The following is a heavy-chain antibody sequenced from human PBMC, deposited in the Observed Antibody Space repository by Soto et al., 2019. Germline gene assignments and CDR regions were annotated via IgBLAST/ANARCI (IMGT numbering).Heavy chain of an antibody. J-gene: IGHJ5*02. CDR2: ISGSGGST. D-gene: IGHD2-2*01. CDR1: GFTFSSYA. V-gene: IGHV3-23*01. Sequence: EVQLLESGGGLVQPGGSLRLSCAASGFTFSSYAMSWVRQAPGKGLEWVSAISGSGGSTYYGDSVKGRFTISRDNSKNTLYLQMNSLRAEDTAVYYCAKDYLGYCSSTSCLPNWFDPWGQGTLVTVSS. CDR3: AKDYLGYCSSTSCLPNWFDP.